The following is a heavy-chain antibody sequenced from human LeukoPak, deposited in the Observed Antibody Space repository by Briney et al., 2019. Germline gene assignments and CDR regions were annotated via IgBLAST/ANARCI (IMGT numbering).Heavy chain of an antibody. D-gene: IGHD5-24*01. CDR3: ARSRRDNYYYYYGMDV. CDR2: ISSSDTTI. Sequence: GGSLSLFRAACGFTFNICEMPCVRQAPGKGLEWVSNISSSDTTIHYADSVKGRFTISRDNTRNSLYVQMNSLRAEDTAVYYCARSRRDNYYYYYGMDVWGQGTTVTVSS. CDR1: GFTFNICE. V-gene: IGHV3-48*03. J-gene: IGHJ6*02.